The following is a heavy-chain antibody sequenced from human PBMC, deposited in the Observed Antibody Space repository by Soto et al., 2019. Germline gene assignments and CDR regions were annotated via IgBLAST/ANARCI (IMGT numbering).Heavy chain of an antibody. J-gene: IGHJ5*02. V-gene: IGHV1-2*02. D-gene: IGHD3-3*01. CDR2: INPNSGGT. CDR3: ARAAYYDFWSGYYTRENWFDP. CDR1: GYTFTGYY. Sequence: ASVKVSCKASGYTFTGYYMHWVRQAPGQGLEWMGWINPNSGGTNYAQKFQGRVTMTRDTSISTAYMELSRLRSDDTAVYYCARAAYYDFWSGYYTRENWFDPWGQGTLVTV.